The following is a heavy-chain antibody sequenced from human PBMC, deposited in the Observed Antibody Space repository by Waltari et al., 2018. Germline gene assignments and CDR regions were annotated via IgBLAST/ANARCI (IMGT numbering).Heavy chain of an antibody. D-gene: IGHD5-12*01. J-gene: IGHJ6*02. V-gene: IGHV3-33*01. CDR3: ARERDRVAPPYGLDV. Sequence: QVQLVESGGGVVQPGRDLRLSCAASGFHFSTYGMHWVRQAPGKGLEWVAVIWYDGSNKDYADSVKGRFTISRDNSKNTLYVQMNGLRAEDTGVYYCARERDRVAPPYGLDVWGQGTTVTVSS. CDR1: GFHFSTYG. CDR2: IWYDGSNK.